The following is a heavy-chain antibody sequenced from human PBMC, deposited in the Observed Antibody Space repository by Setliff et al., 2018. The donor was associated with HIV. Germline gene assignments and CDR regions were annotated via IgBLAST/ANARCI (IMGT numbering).Heavy chain of an antibody. D-gene: IGHD3-10*01. CDR1: GYSISSGYY. J-gene: IGHJ5*02. V-gene: IGHV4-38-2*01. CDR3: ARNHYYGSGKNRWFDP. Sequence: PSETLSLTCPVSGYSISSGYYWGWIRQTPGKGLEWIASSYHTGSKYYNPSLKRRVTISVDTSKNQFSLKLTSVTAADTAVYYCARNHYYGSGKNRWFDPWGQGMLVTVSS. CDR2: SYHTGSK.